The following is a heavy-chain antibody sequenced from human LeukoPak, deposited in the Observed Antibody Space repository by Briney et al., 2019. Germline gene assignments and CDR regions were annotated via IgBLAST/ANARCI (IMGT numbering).Heavy chain of an antibody. CDR1: GFSFGANP. D-gene: IGHD6-13*01. J-gene: IGHJ6*03. CDR2: IRGKIYGGTM. Sequence: GSLRLSWAASGFSFGANPINWVRQTPGKGPEWVGFIRGKIYGGTMEYAASVKGRFIISRDDSESIAYLQMNSLNTEDTAVYYCARISSSPRAVYYYYMDVWGKGTTVTVSS. V-gene: IGHV3-49*04. CDR3: ARISSSPRAVYYYYMDV.